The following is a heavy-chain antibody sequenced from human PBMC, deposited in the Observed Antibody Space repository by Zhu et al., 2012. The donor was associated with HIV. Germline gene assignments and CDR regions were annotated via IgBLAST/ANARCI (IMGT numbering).Heavy chain of an antibody. CDR3: ARVSSSSVPRPXLDI. CDR1: GGSISSGDYY. Sequence: QVQLQESGPGLVKPSQTLSLTCTVSGGSISSGDYYWSWIRQPPGKGLEWIGYIYYSGSTYYNPSLKSRAIISVDTSKDQFSLKLSSVTAADTAVYYCARVSSSSVPRPXLDIVGPRAMVTVSS. J-gene: IGHJ3*02. D-gene: IGHD6-6*01. V-gene: IGHV4-30-4*08. CDR2: IYYSGST.